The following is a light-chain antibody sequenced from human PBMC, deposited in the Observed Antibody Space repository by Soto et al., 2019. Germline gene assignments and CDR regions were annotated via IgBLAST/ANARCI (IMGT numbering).Light chain of an antibody. V-gene: IGKV1-8*01. CDR3: QQYYSYPRIT. Sequence: AIRMTQSPSSLSASTGDRVTITCRASQGISSYLAWYQQKPGKAPKLLIYAASTLQSGVPSRFSGSGSGTDFTLTISCLQSEDFATYYCQQYYSYPRITFGSGTNVDIK. CDR1: QGISSY. J-gene: IGKJ3*01. CDR2: AAS.